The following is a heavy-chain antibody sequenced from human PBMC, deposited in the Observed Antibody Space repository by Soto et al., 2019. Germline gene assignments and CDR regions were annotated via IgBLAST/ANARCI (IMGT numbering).Heavy chain of an antibody. CDR1: GGTFSSYA. CDR2: IIPIFGTA. Sequence: QVQLVQSGAEVKKPGSSVKVSCKASGGTFSSYAISWVRQAPGQGLEWMGGIIPIFGTANYAQKFQGRVTITADKYTSTAYMELSSLRSEDTAVYYCARDSKYCSSTSCYSFDPWGQGTLVTVSS. D-gene: IGHD2-2*01. J-gene: IGHJ5*02. V-gene: IGHV1-69*06. CDR3: ARDSKYCSSTSCYSFDP.